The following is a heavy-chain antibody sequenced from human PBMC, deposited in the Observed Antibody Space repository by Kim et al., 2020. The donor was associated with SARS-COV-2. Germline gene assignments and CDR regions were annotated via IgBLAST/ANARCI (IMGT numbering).Heavy chain of an antibody. CDR3: GRGSSSGYYYYGMDV. J-gene: IGHJ6*02. V-gene: IGHV4-30-2*01. CDR2: IYHSGST. D-gene: IGHD6-6*01. CDR1: GGSISSGGYS. Sequence: SETLSLTCAVSGGSISSGGYSWSWIRQPPGKGLEWIGYIYHSGSTYYNPSLKSRVTISVDRSKNQFSLKLSSVTAADTAVYYCGRGSSSGYYYYGMDVWGQGTTVTVSS.